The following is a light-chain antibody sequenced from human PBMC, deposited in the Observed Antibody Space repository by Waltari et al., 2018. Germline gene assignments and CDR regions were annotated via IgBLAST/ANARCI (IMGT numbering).Light chain of an antibody. V-gene: IGKV3-20*01. CDR3: QQYGVTPVS. CDR1: QSVSNH. Sequence: EIVLTHSPGTVSLSPGERATLSCRASQSVSNHLAWYQQKRGQAPRLLIYESSTRATGIPDRFSGSASGTDFTLTVSRLEPEDFAMYYCQQYGVTPVSFGQGTRLEIK. J-gene: IGKJ2*03. CDR2: ESS.